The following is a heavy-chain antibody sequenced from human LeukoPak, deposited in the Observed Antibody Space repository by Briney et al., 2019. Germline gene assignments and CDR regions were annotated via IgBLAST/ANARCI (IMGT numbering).Heavy chain of an antibody. J-gene: IGHJ4*02. CDR2: INNNGGTT. Sequence: QPGGSLRLSCSASGLPFRSYVMYGARQAPGKALEYVSAINNNGGTTSYADSVKGRFTISRDNTKNTLSLQMSSLRVEDTAVYYCVKAQGYCGSGTCYFDYWGRGTLVTVSS. V-gene: IGHV3-64D*08. CDR1: GLPFRSYV. D-gene: IGHD2-15*01. CDR3: VKAQGYCGSGTCYFDY.